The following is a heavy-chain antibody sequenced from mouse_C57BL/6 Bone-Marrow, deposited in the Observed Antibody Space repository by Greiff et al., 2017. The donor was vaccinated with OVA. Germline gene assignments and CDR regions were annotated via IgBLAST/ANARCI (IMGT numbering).Heavy chain of an antibody. CDR1: GYTFTDYY. J-gene: IGHJ2*01. CDR3: ARDWAFDY. D-gene: IGHD4-1*01. CDR2: INPNNGGT. V-gene: IGHV1-26*01. Sequence: EVQLQQSGPELVKPGASVRISCKASGYTFTDYYMNWVKQSHGKSLEWIGDINPNNGGTSYNQKFKGKATLTVDKSSSTAYMELRSLTSEDSAVYYCARDWAFDYWGQGTTLTVSS.